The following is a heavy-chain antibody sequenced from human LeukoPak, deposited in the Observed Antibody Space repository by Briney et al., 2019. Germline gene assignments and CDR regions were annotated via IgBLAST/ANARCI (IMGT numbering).Heavy chain of an antibody. J-gene: IGHJ4*02. Sequence: GGSLRLSCAASGFTFSTFAMHWVRLSPGKGLEWVSSITGSGPYMLYADSVKHRFTISRDNTKNLLYLEMNSLRAEDTAVYYCARAGSSGWTFDYWGQGTLVTVSS. CDR2: ITGSGPYM. V-gene: IGHV3-21*06. CDR3: ARAGSSGWTFDY. CDR1: GFTFSTFA. D-gene: IGHD6-19*01.